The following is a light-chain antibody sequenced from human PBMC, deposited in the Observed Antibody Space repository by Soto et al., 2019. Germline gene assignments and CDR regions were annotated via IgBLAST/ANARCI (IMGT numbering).Light chain of an antibody. CDR1: QSVSSSF. J-gene: IGKJ4*01. CDR2: GAS. CDR3: QQYGSSPLT. V-gene: IGKV3-20*01. Sequence: EIVLTQSPGTLSLSPGERATLSCRASQSVSSSFLAWYQQKPGQAPRLLIYGASSRATGIPDRFSGSGSGTDFTLTISRLEQEDVAVYYCQQYGSSPLTFGGGTKVEIK.